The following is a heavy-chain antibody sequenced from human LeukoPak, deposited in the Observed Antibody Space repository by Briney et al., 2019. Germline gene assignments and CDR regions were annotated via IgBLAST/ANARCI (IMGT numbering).Heavy chain of an antibody. CDR1: GGSVSSSHYF. J-gene: IGHJ4*02. Sequence: SETLSLTCSVSGGSVSSSHYFWGWVRQSPGKGLEWIGSIYHSGSTYYNPSLKSRVTISVDTSKNQFSLKLSSVTAADTAVYYCARVLPFRWGQGTLVTVSS. CDR2: IYHSGST. D-gene: IGHD3-10*01. V-gene: IGHV4-39*07. CDR3: ARVLPFR.